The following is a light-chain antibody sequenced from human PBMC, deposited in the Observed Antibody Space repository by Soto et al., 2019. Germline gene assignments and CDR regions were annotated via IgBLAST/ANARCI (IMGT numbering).Light chain of an antibody. CDR2: VVT. V-gene: IGLV2-14*01. CDR3: SSYTSSGTWV. Sequence: QSALTQPASVSGSPGQSITLSCTGTNSDVGGFNFVSWLQQHPGKAPKLILYVVTNRPAGVSNRFSGSKSGNTASLTISGLQAADEADYYCSSYTSSGTWVFGGGTQLTVL. J-gene: IGLJ3*02. CDR1: NSDVGGFNF.